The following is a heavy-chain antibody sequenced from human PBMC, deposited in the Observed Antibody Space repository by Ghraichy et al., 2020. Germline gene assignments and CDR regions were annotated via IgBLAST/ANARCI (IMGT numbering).Heavy chain of an antibody. CDR2: MNQSGSV. V-gene: IGHV4-34*01. D-gene: IGHD5-18*01. CDR3: ARGVGYTYGNAAY. Sequence: SETLSLTCAVYGGSFSGYYWSWIRQPPGKGLEWIGDMNQSGSVNYNPSLASRVAISLDTSRKQLSLRLSSVTAADSAVYFCARGVGYTYGNAAYWGQGTLVIVSS. J-gene: IGHJ4*02. CDR1: GGSFSGYY.